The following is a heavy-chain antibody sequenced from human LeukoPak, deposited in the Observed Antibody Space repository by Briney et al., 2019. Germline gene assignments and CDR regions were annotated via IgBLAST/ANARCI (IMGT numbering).Heavy chain of an antibody. CDR2: ISGSGGSI. CDR1: GFTFSDYA. J-gene: IGHJ4*02. CDR3: AKGGDGYNHYFDY. D-gene: IGHD5-24*01. Sequence: GGSLRLSCTASGFTFSDYAMSWVRQAPGKGLEWVSGISGSGGSIRYADSVKGRFIISRDNSKNTLYLQMNSLRAEDTAVYYCAKGGDGYNHYFDYWGQETLVTVSS. V-gene: IGHV3-23*01.